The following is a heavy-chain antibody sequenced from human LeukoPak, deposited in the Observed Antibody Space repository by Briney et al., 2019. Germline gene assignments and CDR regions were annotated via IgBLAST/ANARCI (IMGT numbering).Heavy chain of an antibody. J-gene: IGHJ6*02. CDR1: GGTFSSYA. CDR2: IIPIFGTA. V-gene: IGHV1-69*05. CDR3: ARDMEVLYYYDSSGYYYKGYYYYYGMDV. Sequence: SVKVSCKASGGTFSSYAISWVRQAPGQGLEWMGGIIPIFGTANYAQKFQGRVTMTTDTSTSTAYMELRSLRSDDTAVYYCARDMEVLYYYDSSGYYYKGYYYYYGMDVWGQGTTVTVSS. D-gene: IGHD3-22*01.